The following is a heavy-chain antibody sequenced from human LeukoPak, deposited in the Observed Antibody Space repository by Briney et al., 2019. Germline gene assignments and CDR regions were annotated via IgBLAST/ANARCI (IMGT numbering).Heavy chain of an antibody. V-gene: IGHV3-30-3*01. CDR1: GFTFSRYA. Sequence: GGSLRLSCVASGFTFSRYAIHWVRQAPGKGLEWVAVISDDGSKKYYPDSVKGRFTISRDNSKNTLYLQMNSLRAEDTAVYYCARDRGGYCSSTSCYFSHFDYWGQGTLVTVSS. CDR3: ARDRGGYCSSTSCYFSHFDY. D-gene: IGHD2-2*01. J-gene: IGHJ4*02. CDR2: ISDDGSKK.